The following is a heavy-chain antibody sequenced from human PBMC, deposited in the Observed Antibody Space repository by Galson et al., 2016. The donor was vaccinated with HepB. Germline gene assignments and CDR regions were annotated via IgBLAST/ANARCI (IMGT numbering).Heavy chain of an antibody. V-gene: IGHV4-34*01. CDR3: ARGRTRLLWFGSSRGFDP. J-gene: IGHJ5*02. D-gene: IGHD3-10*01. CDR2: INHSGST. Sequence: WSWIRQPPGKGLEWIGEINHSGSTNYNPSLKSRVTISVDTSKNQFSLKLSSVTAADTAVYYCARGRTRLLWFGSSRGFDPWGQGTLVTVSS.